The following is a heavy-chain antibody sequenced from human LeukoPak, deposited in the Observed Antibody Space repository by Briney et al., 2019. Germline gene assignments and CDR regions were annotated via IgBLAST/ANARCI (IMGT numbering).Heavy chain of an antibody. V-gene: IGHV4-39*07. CDR3: AKFGGVYGDYWPRGNWFDP. D-gene: IGHD4-17*01. Sequence: SETLSLTCTVSGGSISSSSYYWGWIRQPPGKGLEWIGSIYYSGSTYYNPSLKSRVTISLDTSKNQFSLKLSSVTAADTAVYYCAKFGGVYGDYWPRGNWFDPWGQGTLVTVSS. CDR2: IYYSGST. J-gene: IGHJ5*02. CDR1: GGSISSSSYY.